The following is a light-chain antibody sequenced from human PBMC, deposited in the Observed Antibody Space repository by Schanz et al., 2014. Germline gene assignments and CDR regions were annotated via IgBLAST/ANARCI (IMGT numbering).Light chain of an antibody. J-gene: IGKJ2*01. CDR1: QSVSSSY. CDR3: QQRSNWPAYT. CDR2: GAS. Sequence: EIVLTQSPGTLSLSPGERATLSCRASQSVSSSYLAWYQQKPGQAPRLLIYGASSRATGIPDRFSGSGSGTDFTLTISSLEPEDFAVYYCQQRSNWPAYTFGQGTKLEIK. V-gene: IGKV3D-20*02.